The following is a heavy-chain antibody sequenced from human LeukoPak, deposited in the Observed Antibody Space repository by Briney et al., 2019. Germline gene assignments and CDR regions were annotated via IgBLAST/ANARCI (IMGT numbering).Heavy chain of an antibody. CDR2: IHPSGST. CDR3: ARVPPPDFDY. CDR1: GDSISSYY. J-gene: IGHJ4*02. Sequence: SETLSLTCTVSGDSISSYYWSWIRQPAGKGLEWIGRIHPSGSTNYNPSLKSRVTLSVDTSKNQFSLKLSSVTAADTAVYYCARVPPPDFDYWGRGTLVTVSS. V-gene: IGHV4-4*07.